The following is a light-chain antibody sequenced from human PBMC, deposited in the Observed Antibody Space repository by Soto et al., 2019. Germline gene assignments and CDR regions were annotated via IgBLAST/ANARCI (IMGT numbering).Light chain of an antibody. V-gene: IGKV1-27*01. CDR1: QGISNY. Sequence: DIQMTQSPSSLSASVGDSVTITCRASQGISNYLAWYQQIPGKVPKLLISAASTLQSVVQSRFSGSGSGTDFTLTISSLQPEDVATYYCQKYTNVPAFGGGTKVEI. CDR2: AAS. CDR3: QKYTNVPA. J-gene: IGKJ4*01.